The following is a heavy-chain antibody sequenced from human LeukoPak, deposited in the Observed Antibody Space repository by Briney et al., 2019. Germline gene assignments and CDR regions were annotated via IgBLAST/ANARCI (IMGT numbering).Heavy chain of an antibody. V-gene: IGHV1-8*01. J-gene: IGHJ4*02. CDR2: MNPNSGNT. CDR3: ARRLGAAGITLHY. D-gene: IGHD6-13*01. Sequence: ASVKVSCKASGYTFTSYDINWVRQATGQGPEWMGWMNPNSGNTGYAQNFQGRVTMTRNTSISTAYMELSSLTSEDSAVYYCARRLGAAGITLHYWGQGTLVTVSS. CDR1: GYTFTSYD.